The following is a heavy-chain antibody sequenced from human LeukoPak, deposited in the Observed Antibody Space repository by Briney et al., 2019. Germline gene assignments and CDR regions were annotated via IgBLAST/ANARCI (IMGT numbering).Heavy chain of an antibody. D-gene: IGHD6-19*01. CDR3: ARGLWLVSHWYFDL. V-gene: IGHV3-74*01. Sequence: GGSLTLSCAASGFTLSTYWMHWVRQAPGKGLVWVACINSDGSNKNYADSVKGRFHISRDNSKSTLYLQMNSLRAEDTAVYYCARGLWLVSHWYFDLWGRGTLVTVSS. CDR1: GFTLSTYW. CDR2: INSDGSNK. J-gene: IGHJ2*01.